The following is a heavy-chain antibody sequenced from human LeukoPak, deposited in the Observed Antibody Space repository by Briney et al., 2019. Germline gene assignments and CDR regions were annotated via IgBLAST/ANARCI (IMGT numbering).Heavy chain of an antibody. CDR2: IYSAGDT. V-gene: IGHV3-53*05. D-gene: IGHD6-13*01. J-gene: IGHJ4*02. Sequence: GGSLRLSCAASGFAVSSNYMSWVRQAPGKGPEWVSVIYSAGDTYYAGSVKGRFTISRDNSKNTLYLQMNSLRAEDTAVYYCAKDGQDHSSSWYDYWGQGTLVTVSS. CDR3: AKDGQDHSSSWYDY. CDR1: GFAVSSNY.